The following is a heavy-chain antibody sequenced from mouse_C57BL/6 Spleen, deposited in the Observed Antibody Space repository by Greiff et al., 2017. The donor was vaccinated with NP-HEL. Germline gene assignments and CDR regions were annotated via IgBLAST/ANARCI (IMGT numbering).Heavy chain of an antibody. V-gene: IGHV1-39*01. Sequence: VQLKQSGPELVKPGASVKISCKASGYSFTDYNMNWVKQSNGKSLEWIGVINPNYGTTSYNQKFKGKATLTVDQSSSTAYMQLNSLTSEDSAVYYCASGDYYGSSYNGFAYWGQGTLVTVSA. CDR3: ASGDYYGSSYNGFAY. CDR1: GYSFTDYN. J-gene: IGHJ3*01. D-gene: IGHD1-1*01. CDR2: INPNYGTT.